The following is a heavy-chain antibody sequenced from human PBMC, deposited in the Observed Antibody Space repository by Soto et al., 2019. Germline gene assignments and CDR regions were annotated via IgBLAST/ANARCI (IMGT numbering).Heavy chain of an antibody. CDR3: ARREGYCVGTKCQMRAFDF. CDR2: IYWDDDK. D-gene: IGHD2-21*01. Sequence: QITLKESGPALVKPTETLTLTCTFSGFSFSTSAVGVGWIRQPPGKALEWLAVIYWDDDKTYSPSLNNRLTITKDTSKDQVVLVMTNLDPVDTATYYCARREGYCVGTKCQMRAFDFWGQGTMVTVSS. CDR1: GFSFSTSAVG. J-gene: IGHJ3*01. V-gene: IGHV2-5*02.